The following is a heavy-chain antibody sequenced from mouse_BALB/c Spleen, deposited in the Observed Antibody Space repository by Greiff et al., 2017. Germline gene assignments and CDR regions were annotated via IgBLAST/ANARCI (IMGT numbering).Heavy chain of an antibody. V-gene: IGHV1-80*01. Sequence: VKLQESGAELVRPGSSVKISCKASGYAFSSYWMNWVKQRPGQGLEWIGQIYPGDGDTNYNGKFKGKATLTADKSSSTAYMQLSSLTSEDSAVYFCARGDPWFAYWGQGTLVTVSA. CDR1: GYAFSSYW. CDR3: ARGDPWFAY. J-gene: IGHJ3*01. CDR2: IYPGDGDT.